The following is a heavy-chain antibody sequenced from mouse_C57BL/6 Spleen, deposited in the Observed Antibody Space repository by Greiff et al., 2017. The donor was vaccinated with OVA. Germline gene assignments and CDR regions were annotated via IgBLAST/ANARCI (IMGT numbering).Heavy chain of an antibody. CDR2: ISDGCSYT. J-gene: IGHJ4*01. CDR1: GFTFSSYA. Sequence: EVQGVESGGGLVKPGGSLKLSCAASGFTFSSYAMSWVRQTPEKRLEWVATISDGCSYTYYPDNVKGRFTISRDNAKNNLYLQMSHLKSEDTAMYYCARDGSSGYYAMDYWGQGTSVTVSS. CDR3: ARDGSSGYYAMDY. D-gene: IGHD3-2*02. V-gene: IGHV5-4*01.